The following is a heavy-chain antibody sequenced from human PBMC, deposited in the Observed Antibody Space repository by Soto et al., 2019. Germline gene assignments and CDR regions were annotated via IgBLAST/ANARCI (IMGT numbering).Heavy chain of an antibody. V-gene: IGHV4-4*07. J-gene: IGHJ4*02. CDR1: GGSISSHY. CDR3: AKELKPYNSGWYFTLS. Sequence: QVQLQESGPGLVKPSETLSLTCTVSGGSISSHYWSWIRQPAGKGLEWIGRIYLSGNTKIYPSLKNRVIMSVDASKNQFSLNLKSVTAADTAVYYCAKELKPYNSGWYFTLSGGQGTLVTVSS. D-gene: IGHD6-19*01. CDR2: IYLSGNT.